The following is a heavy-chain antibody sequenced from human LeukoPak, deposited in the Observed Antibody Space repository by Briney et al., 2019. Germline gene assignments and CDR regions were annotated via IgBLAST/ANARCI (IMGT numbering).Heavy chain of an antibody. CDR1: GGSISSNNW. V-gene: IGHV4-4*02. Sequence: SETLSLTCAVSGGSISSNNWWSWVRQPPGKGLEWIGEIHHSGSTNYNRSLKSRVTISVDTSKNQFSLKLSSVTAADTAVYYCARGGSPVVYIWFDPWGQGTLVTVSS. CDR3: ARGGSPVVYIWFDP. D-gene: IGHD2-2*01. J-gene: IGHJ5*02. CDR2: IHHSGST.